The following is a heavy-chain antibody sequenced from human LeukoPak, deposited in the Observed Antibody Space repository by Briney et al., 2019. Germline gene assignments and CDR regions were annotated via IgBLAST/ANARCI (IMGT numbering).Heavy chain of an antibody. Sequence: SETLSLTCTVSGGSISTYYLSWIRQPAGRGLEWIGRIYYSGSTNYNPSLKSRVTISVDTSKNQFSLKLSSVTAADTAVYYCTRGSIAYYYMDVWGKGTTVTISS. J-gene: IGHJ6*03. CDR1: GGSISTYY. V-gene: IGHV4-4*07. D-gene: IGHD3-22*01. CDR3: TRGSIAYYYMDV. CDR2: IYYSGST.